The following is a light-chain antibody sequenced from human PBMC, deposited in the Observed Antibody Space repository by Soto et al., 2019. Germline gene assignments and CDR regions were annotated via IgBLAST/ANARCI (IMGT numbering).Light chain of an antibody. Sequence: QSALTQPASVSGSPGQSITISCTGTSSDVGGYNYVSWYQQHPGKAPKLMIYEVSNRPSGVSNRFSGSKSGNTASLTISGLQAEDEADYYRSSYTSSSTHVGFGGGTKLTVL. J-gene: IGLJ2*01. CDR1: SSDVGGYNY. CDR3: SSYTSSSTHVG. V-gene: IGLV2-14*01. CDR2: EVS.